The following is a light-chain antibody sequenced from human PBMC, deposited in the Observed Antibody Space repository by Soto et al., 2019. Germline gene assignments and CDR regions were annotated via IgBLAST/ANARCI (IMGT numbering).Light chain of an antibody. J-gene: IGKJ1*01. CDR2: AAS. CDR3: QQYYTLPST. V-gene: IGKV1-39*01. Sequence: DIQMTQSPSSLSASVGDRVTITCRASQSISIYLNWYQHKPGKAPNLLIYAASSLQSGVPSRFSGSGSGTDFTLTISSLQPEDVATYYCQQYYTLPSTFGQGTKVDIK. CDR1: QSISIY.